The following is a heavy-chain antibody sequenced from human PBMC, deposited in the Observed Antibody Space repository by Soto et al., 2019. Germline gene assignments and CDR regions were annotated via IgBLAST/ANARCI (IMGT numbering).Heavy chain of an antibody. J-gene: IGHJ5*02. Sequence: EVQLVESGGGLVKPGGSLRLSCAASGFTFNTYDMNWVRQAPGKGLEWVSSITTSSAYIYYADPLKGRSTLSRDNANNSLFLQINSLRAEDTAVYYCVRSGTARLLRHSWFDTWGQGTLVTVSS. CDR1: GFTFNTYD. CDR2: ITTSSAYI. CDR3: VRSGTARLLRHSWFDT. D-gene: IGHD5-12*01. V-gene: IGHV3-21*01.